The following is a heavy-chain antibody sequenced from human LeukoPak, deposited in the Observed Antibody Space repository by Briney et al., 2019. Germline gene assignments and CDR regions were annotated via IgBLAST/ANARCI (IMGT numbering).Heavy chain of an antibody. V-gene: IGHV4-34*01. CDR1: GGSFSAYC. J-gene: IGHJ5*02. CDR2: ISHRGST. D-gene: IGHD5-18*01. CDR3: ARDGYSIGRAFDP. Sequence: SETLSLTSSVYGGSFSAYCWIWIRQSPEMGLQRIGEISHRGSTNYNPSLRSRLTMSVDTSKHQFSLKLSSVTAADSAVYYCARDGYSIGRAFDPWGQGMLVTVSS.